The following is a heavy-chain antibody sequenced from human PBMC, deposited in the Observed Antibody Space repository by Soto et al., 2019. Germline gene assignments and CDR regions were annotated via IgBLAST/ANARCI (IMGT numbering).Heavy chain of an antibody. D-gene: IGHD3-3*01. CDR1: CDSISSYY. CDR3: ARNPKDFWNGYFFDS. CDR2: IHYSGST. V-gene: IGHV4-59*01. J-gene: IGHJ4*02. Sequence: SETLSLTCTVSCDSISSYYWSWIRQPPGRGLEWIGFIHYSGSTSYSPSLEGRVTISLDMSNNQFSLELNSVTAADTAFYHCARNPKDFWNGYFFDSWGQGSLVTVSS.